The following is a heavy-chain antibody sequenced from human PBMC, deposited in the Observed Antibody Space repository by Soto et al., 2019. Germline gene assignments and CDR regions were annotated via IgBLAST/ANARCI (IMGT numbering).Heavy chain of an antibody. J-gene: IGHJ4*02. CDR2: ISGSGGST. CDR3: AKSVYRYDSSGYYSSGAQTSQSDY. CDR1: GFTFSSYA. V-gene: IGHV3-23*01. D-gene: IGHD3-22*01. Sequence: GSLRLSCAASGFTFSSYAMSWVRQAPGKGLEWVSAISGSGGSTYYADSVKGRFTISRDNSKNTLYLQMNSLRAEDTAVYYCAKSVYRYDSSGYYSSGAQTSQSDYWGQGT.